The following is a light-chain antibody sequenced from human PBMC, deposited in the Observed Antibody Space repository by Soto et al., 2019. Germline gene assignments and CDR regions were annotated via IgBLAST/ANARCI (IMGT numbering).Light chain of an antibody. J-gene: IGKJ1*01. V-gene: IGKV1-5*03. Sequence: DIQMTQSPSTLPACVGPTLPITCRASQSISSLLAWYQQEPGEAPKLLIYKASSLESGVPSRFSGSGSGTEFTLTISSLKGDDFATYCCQQYNSYGTFGKWTKVDLK. CDR1: QSISSL. CDR2: KAS. CDR3: QQYNSYGT.